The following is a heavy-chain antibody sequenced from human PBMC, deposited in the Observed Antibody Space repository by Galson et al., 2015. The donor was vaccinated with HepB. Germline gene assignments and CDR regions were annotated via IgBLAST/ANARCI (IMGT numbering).Heavy chain of an antibody. V-gene: IGHV1-18*01. CDR2: IRTYTGNT. CDR3: AREASGAWYVDL. Sequence: SVKVSCKASGYSFTTSDISWVRQAPGQGLEWMGRIRTYTGNTKYVQKVQGRVTMTTDTSTSTAYMELKNLRSDDTAVYFCAREASGAWYVDLWGRGTLVIVSS. J-gene: IGHJ2*01. D-gene: IGHD3-10*01. CDR1: GYSFTTSD.